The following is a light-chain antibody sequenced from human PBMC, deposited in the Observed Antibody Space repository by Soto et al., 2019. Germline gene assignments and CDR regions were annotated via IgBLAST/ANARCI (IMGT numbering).Light chain of an antibody. J-gene: IGLJ1*01. V-gene: IGLV2-11*01. CDR2: DVS. CDR3: CSYSGSSYYV. Sequence: QSALTQPHSVSGSPGQSVAISCTGTSSDVGGYNYVSWYQQHPGKAHKLLIYDVSKRPSGVPDRFSGSKSGNTASLTISGLQAEDEADYYCCSYSGSSYYVLGTGTKLTVL. CDR1: SSDVGGYNY.